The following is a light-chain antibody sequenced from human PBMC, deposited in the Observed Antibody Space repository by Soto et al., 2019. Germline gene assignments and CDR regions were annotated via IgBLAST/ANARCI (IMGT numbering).Light chain of an antibody. CDR1: NSNIGRND. V-gene: IGLV1-44*01. CDR2: SND. J-gene: IGLJ2*01. Sequence: QSVLAQPPSASGTPGQRVTISCSGSNSNIGRNDVTWYQQVPGTAPQCLIYSNDQRPSGVPDRICGSRSGTSASLAISGRQSGDEAEYYCAAWDDTLRARVFGGGTKLTVL. CDR3: AAWDDTLRARV.